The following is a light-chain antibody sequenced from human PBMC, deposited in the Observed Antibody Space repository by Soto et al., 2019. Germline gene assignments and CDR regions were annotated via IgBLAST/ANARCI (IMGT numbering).Light chain of an antibody. CDR3: CLYAGSSTLV. V-gene: IGLV2-23*01. Sequence: QSVLTQPASVSGSPGQSITISCTGTSSDVGSYNLVSWYQQHPGKAPKLMIYEGSKRTSGVSNRFSGSKSGNTASLTISGLQAEDEADYYCCLYAGSSTLVFGGGTKLTVL. J-gene: IGLJ2*01. CDR1: SSDVGSYNL. CDR2: EGS.